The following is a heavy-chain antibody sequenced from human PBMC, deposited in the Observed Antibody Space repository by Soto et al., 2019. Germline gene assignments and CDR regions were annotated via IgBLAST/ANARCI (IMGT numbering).Heavy chain of an antibody. V-gene: IGHV4-34*01. CDR1: GGSFSDYY. CDR3: ARSMLRGVQYFDY. CDR2: IDHSGST. D-gene: IGHD3-10*01. J-gene: IGHJ4*02. Sequence: PSETLSLTCAVYGGSFSDYYWTWIRQPPGKGLEWIGEIDHSGSTNYNPSLRSRVTMSVDTSKVQFSLNLISVTAADTAVYYCARSMLRGVQYFDYWGQGGLVTVSS.